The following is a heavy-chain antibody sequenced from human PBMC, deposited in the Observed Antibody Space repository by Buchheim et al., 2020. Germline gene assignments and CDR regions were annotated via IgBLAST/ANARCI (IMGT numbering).Heavy chain of an antibody. CDR2: IKSKTDGGTT. CDR3: TTIYYYDSSGYNRTGSYYYYMDV. CDR1: GFTFSNAW. D-gene: IGHD3-22*01. J-gene: IGHJ6*03. V-gene: IGHV3-15*01. Sequence: EVQLVESGGGLVKPGGSLRLSCAASGFTFSNAWMSWVRQAPGKGLEWVGRIKSKTDGGTTDYAAPVKGRFTISRDDSKNTLYLQMYSLKTEDTAVYYCTTIYYYDSSGYNRTGSYYYYMDVWGKGTT.